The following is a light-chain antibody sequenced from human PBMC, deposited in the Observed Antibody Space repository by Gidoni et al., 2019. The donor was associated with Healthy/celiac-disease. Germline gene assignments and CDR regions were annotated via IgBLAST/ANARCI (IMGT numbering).Light chain of an antibody. CDR2: WAS. CDR3: QQYYSTPYT. Sequence: DIVMPQSPDSLAVSLGERATINCKSSQSVLYSSNNKNYIAWYQQKPGQPPKLLIYWASTRESGVPDRFSGSGSGTDFTLTISSLQAEDVAVYYCQQYYSTPYTFGQGTKLEIK. V-gene: IGKV4-1*01. J-gene: IGKJ2*01. CDR1: QSVLYSSNNKNY.